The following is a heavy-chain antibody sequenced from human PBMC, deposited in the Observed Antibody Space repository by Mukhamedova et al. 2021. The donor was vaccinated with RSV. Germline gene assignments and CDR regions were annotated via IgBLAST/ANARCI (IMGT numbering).Heavy chain of an antibody. Sequence: GSTNYNPSLKSRFTISVDTSKNQFSLKLSSVTAADTAVYYCARLKGLPNYGMDVWGQGTTVTVSS. V-gene: IGHV4-59*08. CDR2: GST. D-gene: IGHD2-15*01. J-gene: IGHJ6*02. CDR3: ARLKGLPNYGMDV.